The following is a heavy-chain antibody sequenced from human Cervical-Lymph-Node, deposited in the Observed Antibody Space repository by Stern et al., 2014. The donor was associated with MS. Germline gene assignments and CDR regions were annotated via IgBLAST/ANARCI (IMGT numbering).Heavy chain of an antibody. CDR2: IYHSGST. CDR3: ARDARGGGDCCNWFDP. D-gene: IGHD2-21*02. J-gene: IGHJ5*02. Sequence: VQLVQSGPGLVKPSGTLSLTCTVSGDSISSNYWWSWVRQPPGEGLEWVGEIYHSGSTKYTPSLKSRVTMSLDKSKDQFSLELTSVTAADTAIYYCARDARGGGDCCNWFDPWGQGTLVTVSS. CDR1: GDSISSNYW. V-gene: IGHV4-4*02.